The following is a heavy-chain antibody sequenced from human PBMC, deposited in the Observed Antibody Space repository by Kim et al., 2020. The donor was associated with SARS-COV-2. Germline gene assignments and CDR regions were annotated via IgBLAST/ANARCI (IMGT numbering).Heavy chain of an antibody. J-gene: IGHJ4*02. CDR1: GFTFSSYA. Sequence: GGSLRLSCAASGFTFSSYAMHWVRQAPGKGLEWVAVIWYDGSNKYYADSVKGRFTISRDNSKNTLYLQMNSLRAEDTAVYYCAKDRGEVGAIDYWGQGTLVTVSS. D-gene: IGHD1-26*01. V-gene: IGHV3-33*06. CDR2: IWYDGSNK. CDR3: AKDRGEVGAIDY.